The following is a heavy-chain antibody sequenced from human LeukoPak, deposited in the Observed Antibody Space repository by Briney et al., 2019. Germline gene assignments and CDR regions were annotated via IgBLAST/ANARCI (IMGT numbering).Heavy chain of an antibody. CDR2: IYPGDSDT. D-gene: IGHD5-18*01. V-gene: IGHV5-51*01. Sequence: GESLKISCKGSGYIFPTYWIGWVRQMPGKGLEWMGIIYPGDSDTRYSPSFQGHVTLSADKSIRTAYLQWSSLRASDTAMYYCAAARTARGYSSGGFDYWGQGTLVTASS. CDR3: AAARTARGYSSGGFDY. CDR1: GYIFPTYW. J-gene: IGHJ4*02.